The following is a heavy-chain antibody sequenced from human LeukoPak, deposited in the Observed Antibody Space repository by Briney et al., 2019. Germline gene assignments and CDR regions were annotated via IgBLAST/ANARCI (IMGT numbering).Heavy chain of an antibody. CDR2: ISSSSSTI. CDR3: AREYRGYYYYMDV. D-gene: IGHD3-16*02. Sequence: PGGSLRLSCAASGFTFSSYSMNWVRQAPGKGLEWVSYISSSSSTIYYADSVKGRFTISRDNAKNSLYLQMNSLRAEDTAVYYCAREYRGYYYYMDVWGKGTTVTVSS. CDR1: GFTFSSYS. J-gene: IGHJ6*03. V-gene: IGHV3-48*01.